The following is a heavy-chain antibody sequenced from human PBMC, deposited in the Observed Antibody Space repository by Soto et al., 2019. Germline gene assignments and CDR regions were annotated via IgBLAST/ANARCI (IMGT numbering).Heavy chain of an antibody. CDR1: GYSFTNYA. V-gene: IGHV1-3*04. D-gene: IGHD6-6*01. Sequence: QVPLVQSGAEVKKPGASVKVSCKASGYSFTNYAIHWVHQAPGQRLAWMGWINTDNGDTKYSPKFQGRVTVTRDTSASTASMDLSSLRSDATAVSRGSREGLFSIAARVLDYMDVWGKGTTVTVSS. J-gene: IGHJ6*03. CDR3: SREGLFSIAARVLDYMDV. CDR2: INTDNGDT.